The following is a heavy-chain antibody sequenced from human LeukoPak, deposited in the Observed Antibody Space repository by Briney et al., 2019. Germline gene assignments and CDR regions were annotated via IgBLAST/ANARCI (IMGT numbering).Heavy chain of an antibody. J-gene: IGHJ1*01. V-gene: IGHV3-64*01. Sequence: PGGTLRLSCAASGFTFSSYAMHWVRQAPGKGQEYVSAISINGGSTYYANSVKGRFTISRDNAKNTLYLQMGSLRAEDMAVYYCARERPASRDGYNALEHWGQGTLVTVSS. D-gene: IGHD5-24*01. CDR2: ISINGGST. CDR1: GFTFSSYA. CDR3: ARERPASRDGYNALEH.